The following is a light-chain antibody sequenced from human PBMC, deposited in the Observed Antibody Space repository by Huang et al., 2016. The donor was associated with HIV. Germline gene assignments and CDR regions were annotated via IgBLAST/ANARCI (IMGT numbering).Light chain of an antibody. CDR1: QDVSSN. V-gene: IGKV3-15*01. J-gene: IGKJ2*01. Sequence: ERVMTQSPDILSVSPGETATLSCRASQDVSSNLAWYRQKPGQAPSLLIYGASPRVSGIPARFNGSGSGIAFTLTISSVQSEDFAVYYCQQYNNWPRTFGQGTKLEIK. CDR2: GAS. CDR3: QQYNNWPRT.